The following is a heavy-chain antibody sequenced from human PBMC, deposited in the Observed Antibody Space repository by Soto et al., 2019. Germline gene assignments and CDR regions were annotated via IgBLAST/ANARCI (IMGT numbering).Heavy chain of an antibody. CDR1: GYTFTSYW. Sequence: GESLKISCKASGYTFTSYWISWVRQLPGKGLEWMGRIDPSDSYTNYSPSFQGHVTMSADKSTNTVYLQWRSLKASDTAMYYCTRPTNGWSNSDFWGQGTLVTVSS. D-gene: IGHD2-8*01. J-gene: IGHJ4*02. CDR2: IDPSDSYT. V-gene: IGHV5-10-1*01. CDR3: TRPTNGWSNSDF.